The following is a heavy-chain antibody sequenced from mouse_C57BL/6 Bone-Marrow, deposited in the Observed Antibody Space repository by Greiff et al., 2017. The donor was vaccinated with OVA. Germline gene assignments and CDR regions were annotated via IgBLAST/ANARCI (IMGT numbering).Heavy chain of an antibody. D-gene: IGHD2-5*01. V-gene: IGHV1-55*01. J-gene: IGHJ3*01. CDR1: GYTFTSYW. CDR2: IYPGSGST. CDR3: AGGGYYSNFAWFAY. Sequence: QVQLQQPGAELVKPGASVKLSCTASGYTFTSYWITWVKQRPGQGLEWIGDIYPGSGSTNYNEKFKGKATLTVDTSSSTTYMQLSSLTSEDSAVYYCAGGGYYSNFAWFAYWGQGTLVTVSA.